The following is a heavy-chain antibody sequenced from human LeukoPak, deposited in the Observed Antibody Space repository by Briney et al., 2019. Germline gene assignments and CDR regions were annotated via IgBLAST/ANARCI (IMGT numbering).Heavy chain of an antibody. V-gene: IGHV3-74*01. Sequence: PGGSLRLSCAASGFTFSNHWMHWVRQAPGKGLVWVSRINSDGSSTSYADSVKGRFTISRDNAKNTLYLQMNSLRAEDTAVYYCTTETTRIAVAGIFDYWGQGTLVTVSS. D-gene: IGHD6-19*01. CDR2: INSDGSST. J-gene: IGHJ4*02. CDR1: GFTFSNHW. CDR3: TTETTRIAVAGIFDY.